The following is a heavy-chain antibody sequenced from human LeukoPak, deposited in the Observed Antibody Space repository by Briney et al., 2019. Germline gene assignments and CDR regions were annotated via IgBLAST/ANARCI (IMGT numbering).Heavy chain of an antibody. D-gene: IGHD3-22*01. V-gene: IGHV4-34*01. Sequence: PSETLSLTCAVYGGAFSAYYWSWIRQPPGKGLEWIGEINHSGSTNYNPSLKSRVTISVDTSKNQFSLKLSSVTAADTAVYYCARGRLTMIVVVPDRGYMDVWGKGTTVTVSS. CDR1: GGAFSAYY. CDR2: INHSGST. CDR3: ARGRLTMIVVVPDRGYMDV. J-gene: IGHJ6*03.